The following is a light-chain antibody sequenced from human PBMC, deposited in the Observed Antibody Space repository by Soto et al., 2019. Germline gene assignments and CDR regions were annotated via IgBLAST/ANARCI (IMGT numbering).Light chain of an antibody. J-gene: IGKJ1*01. V-gene: IGKV1-6*01. Sequence: AIQMTQSPSSLSASVGDRVTITCRASEGIRNDLGWYQQKPGKAPNLLIYAASSLQSGVPSRFSGSGSGTDFTLTISSLQPEDFATYYCLQDYNYPWTFGQGTKVEIK. CDR2: AAS. CDR3: LQDYNYPWT. CDR1: EGIRND.